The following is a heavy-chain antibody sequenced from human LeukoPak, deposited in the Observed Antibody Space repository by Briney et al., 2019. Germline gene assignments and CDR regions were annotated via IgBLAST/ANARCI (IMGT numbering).Heavy chain of an antibody. J-gene: IGHJ4*02. CDR1: GYSFTTYW. CDR2: IYPGDSDT. V-gene: IGHV5-51*01. CDR3: ARRLYSGSSYGDFDY. D-gene: IGHD1-26*01. Sequence: GESRRISCKGSGYSFTTYWIGWVRQMPGKGLEWMGLIYPGDSDTRYSPSFQGQVTISADKSISTAYLQWSSLKASDTAMYYCARRLYSGSSYGDFDYWGRGTLVTVSS.